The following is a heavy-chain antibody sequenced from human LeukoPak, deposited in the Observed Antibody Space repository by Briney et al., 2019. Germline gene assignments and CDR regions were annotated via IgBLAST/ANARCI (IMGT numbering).Heavy chain of an antibody. V-gene: IGHV3-7*05. J-gene: IGHJ4*02. Sequence: GGSLRLSCAASGFTFSSYWMSWVRQAPGKGLEWVANIKQDGSEKYYVDSVKGRFTISRDNAKNSLYLQMNGLRAEDTAVYYCARVLVAYSSSCLDYWGQGTLVTVSS. CDR1: GFTFSSYW. CDR3: ARVLVAYSSSCLDY. D-gene: IGHD6-13*01. CDR2: IKQDGSEK.